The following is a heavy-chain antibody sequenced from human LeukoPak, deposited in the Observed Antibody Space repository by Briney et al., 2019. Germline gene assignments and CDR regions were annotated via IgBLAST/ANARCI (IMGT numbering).Heavy chain of an antibody. CDR2: IYHSGNT. CDR3: ARGTSSLDY. V-gene: IGHV4-59*01. Sequence: SETLSLTCTVSGVSISSYYWSWIRQPPGKGLEYIGYIYHSGNTNYNPSLKSRVTISVDTSKNQFSLKLSSVTAADTAVYYCARGTSSLDYWGQGTLVTVSS. J-gene: IGHJ4*02. CDR1: GVSISSYY.